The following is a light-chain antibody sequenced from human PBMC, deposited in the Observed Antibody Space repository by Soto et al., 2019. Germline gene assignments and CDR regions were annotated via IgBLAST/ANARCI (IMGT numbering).Light chain of an antibody. Sequence: QSALTQPRSVSGSPGQSVAISCAGTSSDVGRYNYVSWYQQYPGKAPKLIIYDVTKRPSGVPDRFSGSKSSNTASLTISGLQAEDEADYYCCSFAGLFGGGTKLTVL. J-gene: IGLJ2*01. CDR1: SSDVGRYNY. CDR3: CSFAGL. V-gene: IGLV2-11*01. CDR2: DVT.